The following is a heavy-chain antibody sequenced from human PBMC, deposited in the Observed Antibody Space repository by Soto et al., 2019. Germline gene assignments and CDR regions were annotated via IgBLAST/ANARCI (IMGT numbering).Heavy chain of an antibody. V-gene: IGHV4-4*07. CDR3: ARDSSLLWFGEFYYYYGMDV. D-gene: IGHD3-10*01. CDR1: GGSISSYY. Sequence: SETLSLTCTVSGGSISSYYWRWIRQPAGKGLEWIGRIYTSGSTNYNPSLKSRVTMSVDTSKNQFSLKLSSVTAADTAVYYCARDSSLLWFGEFYYYYGMDVWGQGTTVT. CDR2: IYTSGST. J-gene: IGHJ6*02.